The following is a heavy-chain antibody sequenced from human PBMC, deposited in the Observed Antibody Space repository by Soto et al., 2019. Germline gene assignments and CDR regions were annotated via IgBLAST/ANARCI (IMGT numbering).Heavy chain of an antibody. CDR3: AISQDRGGRTTFIY. J-gene: IGHJ4*02. CDR2: INWKSDI. D-gene: IGHD3-16*01. Sequence: GGSLRLSCAVSGFTFDDNAMHWVRQAPEKGLEWVSGINWKSDIGYADSVKGRFTISRDNAGNSLYLQMNSPRAEDTALYYCAISQDRGGRTTFIYWGQGTQVTVSS. CDR1: GFTFDDNA. V-gene: IGHV3-9*01.